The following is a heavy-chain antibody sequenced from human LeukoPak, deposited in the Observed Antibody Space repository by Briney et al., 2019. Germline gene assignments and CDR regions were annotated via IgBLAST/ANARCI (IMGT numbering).Heavy chain of an antibody. V-gene: IGHV1-8*01. D-gene: IGHD6-13*01. CDR2: MNPNSGNT. CDR1: GYTFTSYD. J-gene: IGHJ6*02. CDR3: ARAPSRDSSSWYLYYYYGMDV. Sequence: ASVKVSCKAYGYTFTSYDINWVRQATGQGLEWMGWMNPNSGNTGYAQKFQGRVTMTRNTSISTAYMELSSLRSEDTAVYYCARAPSRDSSSWYLYYYYGMDVWGQGTTVTVSS.